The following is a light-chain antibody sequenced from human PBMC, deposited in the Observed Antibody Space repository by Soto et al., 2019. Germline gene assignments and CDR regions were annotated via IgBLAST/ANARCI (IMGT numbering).Light chain of an antibody. CDR3: QQSYSTPWT. J-gene: IGKJ1*01. Sequence: DIQMTQSPSSLSASIGDRVTITCRASQSISSYLNWYQQKPGKAPKLLIYAASSLQSGVPSRFSGSGSGTDFTLTISSLQPEDFATYHCQQSYSTPWTFGQGTKVEIK. V-gene: IGKV1-39*01. CDR2: AAS. CDR1: QSISSY.